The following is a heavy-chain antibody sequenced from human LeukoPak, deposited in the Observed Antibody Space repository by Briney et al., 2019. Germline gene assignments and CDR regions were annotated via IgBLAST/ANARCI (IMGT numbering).Heavy chain of an antibody. V-gene: IGHV3-9*01. CDR2: ISWNSGSI. CDR3: AKGYWNDPGAFDI. D-gene: IGHD1-1*01. J-gene: IGHJ3*02. CDR1: GFTFDDYA. Sequence: GGSLRLSCAASGFTFDDYAMHWVRQAPGKGLEWVSGISWNSGSIGYADSVKGRFTISRDNSKNTLYLQMNSLRAEDTAVYYCAKGYWNDPGAFDIWGQGTMVTVSS.